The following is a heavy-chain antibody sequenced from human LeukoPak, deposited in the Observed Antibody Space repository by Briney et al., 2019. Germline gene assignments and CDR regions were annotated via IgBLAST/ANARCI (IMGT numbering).Heavy chain of an antibody. D-gene: IGHD6-13*01. CDR1: GFTFNSYI. CDR2: INSGSSYV. CDR3: ARSYSSSWYFLPLALFDY. Sequence: GGSLRLSCAASGFTFNSYIMNWVRQAPGKGLEWVSSINSGSSYVYYADSVKGRFTISRDNSKNTLYLQMNSLRAEDTAVYYCARSYSSSWYFLPLALFDYWGQGALVTVSS. J-gene: IGHJ4*02. V-gene: IGHV3-21*01.